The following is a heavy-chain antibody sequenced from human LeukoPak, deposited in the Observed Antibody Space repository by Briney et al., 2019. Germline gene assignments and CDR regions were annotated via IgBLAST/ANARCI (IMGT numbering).Heavy chain of an antibody. CDR2: LSSYSTTI. CDR3: ATDRRNEMATTMGPFDI. Sequence: GGSLRLSCAASGFSFSTYSMNWVRQAPGKGLEWVSYLSSYSTTIYYADSVKGRFSISRDNAKNSPYLQMTSLRAEDTALYYCATDRRNEMATTMGPFDIWGQGTMVTVSS. D-gene: IGHD5-24*01. J-gene: IGHJ3*02. V-gene: IGHV3-48*01. CDR1: GFSFSTYS.